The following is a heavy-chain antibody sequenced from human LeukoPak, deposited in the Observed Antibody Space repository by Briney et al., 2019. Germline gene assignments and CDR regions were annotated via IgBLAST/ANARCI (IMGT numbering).Heavy chain of an antibody. CDR1: GFTFSTFW. J-gene: IGHJ4*02. CDR3: AREDSGLDY. Sequence: GGPLRLSCAASGFTFSTFWMHWVRQAPGNDLMGVSRIDPDVGGTTYADSVKGRFTISRDNAKNTLYLQMDSLRADDPAVYYCAREDSGLDYWGQGTLVTVSS. V-gene: IGHV3-74*03. CDR2: IDPDVGGT. D-gene: IGHD3/OR15-3a*01.